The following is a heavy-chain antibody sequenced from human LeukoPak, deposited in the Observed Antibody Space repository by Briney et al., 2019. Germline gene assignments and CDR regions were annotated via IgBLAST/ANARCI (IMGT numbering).Heavy chain of an antibody. CDR2: ISYDGSNK. J-gene: IGHJ3*02. D-gene: IGHD2-21*02. CDR3: AKAALAYCGGDCRDDAFDI. V-gene: IGHV3-30*18. Sequence: GGSLRLSCAASGFTFSSYGMHWVRQAPGKGLGWVAVISYDGSNKYYADSVKGRFTISRDNSKNTLYLQMNSLRAEDTAVYYCAKAALAYCGGDCRDDAFDIWGQGTMVTVSS. CDR1: GFTFSSYG.